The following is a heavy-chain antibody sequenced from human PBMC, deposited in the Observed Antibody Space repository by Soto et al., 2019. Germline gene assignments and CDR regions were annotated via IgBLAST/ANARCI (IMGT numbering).Heavy chain of an antibody. J-gene: IGHJ5*02. CDR1: GFTFSSYA. Sequence: PGGSLRLPCAASGFTFSSYAMSWVRQAPGKGLEWVSAISGSGGSTYYADSVKGRFTISRDNSKNTLYLQMNSLRAEDTAVYYCAKIQGYSYGPGWFDPWGQGTLVTVPS. CDR2: ISGSGGST. D-gene: IGHD5-18*01. CDR3: AKIQGYSYGPGWFDP. V-gene: IGHV3-23*01.